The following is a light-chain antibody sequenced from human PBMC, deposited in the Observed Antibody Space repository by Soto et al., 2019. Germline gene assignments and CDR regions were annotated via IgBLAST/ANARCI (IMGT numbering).Light chain of an antibody. CDR2: RAS. V-gene: IGKV1-5*03. J-gene: IGKJ2*01. CDR3: QQYRGRPYT. Sequence: EIQMTQSPSTLSEYVGERVTITCRASQSISRWMAWYQKKPGKAPNLLIYRASNLQTGVPSRFSGSGSGTEFTLTINSLQPDDFATSYCQQYRGRPYTFGQGTKLEIE. CDR1: QSISRW.